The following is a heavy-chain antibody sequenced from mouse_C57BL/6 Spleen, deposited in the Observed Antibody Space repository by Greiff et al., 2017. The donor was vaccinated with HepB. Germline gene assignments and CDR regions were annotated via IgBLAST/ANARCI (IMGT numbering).Heavy chain of an antibody. D-gene: IGHD2-10*02. CDR1: GYSITSGYY. V-gene: IGHV3-6*01. CDR2: ISYDGSN. Sequence: EVKLQESGPGLVKPSQSLSLTCSVTGYSITSGYYWNWIRQFPGNKLEWMGTISYDGSNNYNPSLKNRNSITRDTTKNQFFLKLNTVTTEDTATDYCARRWEYAWFAYWGQGTLVTVSA. CDR3: ARRWEYAWFAY. J-gene: IGHJ3*01.